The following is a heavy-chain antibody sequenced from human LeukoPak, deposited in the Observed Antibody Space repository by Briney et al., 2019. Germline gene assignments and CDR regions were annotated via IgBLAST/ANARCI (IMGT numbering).Heavy chain of an antibody. J-gene: IGHJ2*01. Sequence: SETLSLTCTVSGGSITGGGYSWSWIRQAPGKGLEWIGYFYHGGSTSYNPSLRSRVTISVDRSKNQFSLKLTSVTAADTAVYYCARSAFAEGYFDLWGRGTLVTAPS. CDR2: FYHGGST. V-gene: IGHV4-30-2*01. CDR1: GGSITGGGYS. CDR3: ARSAFAEGYFDL.